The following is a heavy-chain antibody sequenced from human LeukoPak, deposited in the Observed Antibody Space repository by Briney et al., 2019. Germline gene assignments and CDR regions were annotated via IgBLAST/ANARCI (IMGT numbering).Heavy chain of an antibody. CDR2: FDPEDGET. CDR3: ARDRGTISSWYRQVWSWSFDY. D-gene: IGHD6-13*01. J-gene: IGHJ4*02. Sequence: ASVKVSCKVSGYTLTELSMHWVRQAPGKGLEWMGGFDPEDGETIYAQKFQGRVTMTEDTSTDTAYMELSSLRSEDTAVYYCARDRGTISSWYRQVWSWSFDYWGQGTLVTVSS. V-gene: IGHV1-24*01. CDR1: GYTLTELS.